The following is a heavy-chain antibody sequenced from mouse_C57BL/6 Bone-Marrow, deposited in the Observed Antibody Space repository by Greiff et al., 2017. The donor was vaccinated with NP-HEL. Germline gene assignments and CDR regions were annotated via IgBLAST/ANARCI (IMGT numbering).Heavy chain of an antibody. CDR2: IDPENGDT. Sequence: EVQLQQSGAELVRPGASVKLSCTASGFNIKDDYMHWVKQRPEQGLEWIGWIDPENGDTEYASKFQGKATITADTSSNTAYLQLSSLTSEDTAVYYCTVLRRGNYYAMDYWGQGTSVTVSS. CDR1: GFNIKDDY. J-gene: IGHJ4*01. V-gene: IGHV14-4*01. CDR3: TVLRRGNYYAMDY. D-gene: IGHD2-4*01.